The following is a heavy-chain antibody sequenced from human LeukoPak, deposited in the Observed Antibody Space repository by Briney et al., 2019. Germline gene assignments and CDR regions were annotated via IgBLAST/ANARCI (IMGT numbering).Heavy chain of an antibody. CDR3: AKVYYGDYPYYFDY. J-gene: IGHJ4*02. D-gene: IGHD4-17*01. V-gene: IGHV3-23*01. CDR2: VSGSGIST. CDR1: GFTFSSHA. Sequence: GGSLRLSCAASGFTFSSHAMSWVRQAPGKGLEWVSVVSGSGISTYYADSVKGRFTISRDNSKNTLYLQMNSLRAEDTAVYYCAKVYYGDYPYYFDYWGQGTLVTVSS.